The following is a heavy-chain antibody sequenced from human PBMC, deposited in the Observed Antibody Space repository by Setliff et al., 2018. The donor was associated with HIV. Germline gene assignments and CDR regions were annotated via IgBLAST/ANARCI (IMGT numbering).Heavy chain of an antibody. V-gene: IGHV4-38-2*02. CDR3: VRDAVDSAGDY. CDR2: IDHSGKT. D-gene: IGHD6-25*01. J-gene: IGHJ4*02. CDR1: GYSISNGFY. Sequence: PSETLSLTCIVSGYSISNGFYWGWVRQPPGKGPEWIGSIDHSGKTFYKSSLKSRVTISVDTSKNTFSLRLTSMTAADTAVYYCVRDAVDSAGDYWGQGKVVTVS.